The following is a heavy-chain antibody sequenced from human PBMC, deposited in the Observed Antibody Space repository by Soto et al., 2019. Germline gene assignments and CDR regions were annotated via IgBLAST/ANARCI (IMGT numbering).Heavy chain of an antibody. CDR3: ATDPGRVAGG. Sequence: GGSLRLSCVASGFTFSAYAMNWVRQAPGKGLEWISSIVGTGTEIYYADSVRGRFTIFRDNANKLLWLHMDSLRDDDTAVYYCATDPGRVAGGWGQGTLVTVSS. V-gene: IGHV3-21*01. J-gene: IGHJ1*01. CDR2: IVGTGTEI. CDR1: GFTFSAYA. D-gene: IGHD6-19*01.